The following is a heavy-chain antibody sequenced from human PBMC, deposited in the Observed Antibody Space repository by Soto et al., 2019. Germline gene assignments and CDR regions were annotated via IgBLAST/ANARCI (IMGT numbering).Heavy chain of an antibody. CDR3: ARDSYGSGYAMDV. CDR1: GFSLSTSGVG. Sequence: SGPTLVNPTQTLTLTCSFSGFSLSTSGVGVGWIRQPPGKALEWLGIIYWDDDKRYSPSLKSRLTIIKDTSKNLVVLTMTNMGPVDTGTYYCARDSYGSGYAMDVWGQGTTVTVSS. D-gene: IGHD3-10*01. CDR2: IYWDDDK. J-gene: IGHJ6*02. V-gene: IGHV2-5*02.